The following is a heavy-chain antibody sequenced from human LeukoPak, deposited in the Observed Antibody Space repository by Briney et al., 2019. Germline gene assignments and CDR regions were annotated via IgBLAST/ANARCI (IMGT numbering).Heavy chain of an antibody. J-gene: IGHJ4*02. D-gene: IGHD6-19*01. CDR1: GFTFSDYY. Sequence: GESLKISCAASGFTFSDYYMSWIRQAPGKGLEWVSYISSSGSNIYSADSVEGRFTISRDNAKNSLYLQMNSLRAEDTAVYYCARGIDTSGWYDFDYWGQGTLVTVSS. CDR3: ARGIDTSGWYDFDY. V-gene: IGHV3-11*04. CDR2: ISSSGSNI.